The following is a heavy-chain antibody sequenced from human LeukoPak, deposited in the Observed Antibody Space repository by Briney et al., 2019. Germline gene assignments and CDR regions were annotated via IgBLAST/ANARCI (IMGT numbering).Heavy chain of an antibody. J-gene: IGHJ4*02. CDR2: FDPEDGET. D-gene: IGHD3-22*01. CDR3: ATGLSGYYYQSGHFDY. CDR1: GYTLTELS. V-gene: IGHV1-24*01. Sequence: GASVKVSCKVSGYTLTELSMHWVRQAPGKGLEWMGGFDPEDGETIYAQKFQGRVTMTEDTSTDTAYMELSSLRSEDTAVCYCATGLSGYYYQSGHFDYWGQGTLVTVSS.